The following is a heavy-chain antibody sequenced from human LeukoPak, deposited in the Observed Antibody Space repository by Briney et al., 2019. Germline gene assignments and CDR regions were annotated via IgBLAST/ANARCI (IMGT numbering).Heavy chain of an antibody. CDR1: GFTFSSYS. V-gene: IGHV3-21*01. J-gene: IGHJ6*03. Sequence: GGSLRLSCAASGFTFSSYSMNWVRQAPGKGLEWVSSISSSSSYIYYADSVKGRFTISRDNAKNSLYLQMNSLRAEDTAVYYCARDRHGLRYMDVWGKGTTVTISS. CDR2: ISSSSSYI. D-gene: IGHD4-17*01. CDR3: ARDRHGLRYMDV.